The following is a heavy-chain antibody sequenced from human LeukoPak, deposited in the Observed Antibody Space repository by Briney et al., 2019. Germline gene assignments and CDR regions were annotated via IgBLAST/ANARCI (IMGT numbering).Heavy chain of an antibody. V-gene: IGHV3-64*02. CDR1: GFTFSSYP. CDR3: ARDSSSGYSFDS. CDR2: ILGNGHAS. D-gene: IGHD6-19*01. J-gene: IGHJ4*02. Sequence: GGSLRLSCVASGFTFSSYPMHWVRQAPDKGLEYLSAILGNGHASFYADSVKGRFTISRDNSKNTLYLQMGKLRADDMAVYYCARDSSSGYSFDSWGQGTLVTVSS.